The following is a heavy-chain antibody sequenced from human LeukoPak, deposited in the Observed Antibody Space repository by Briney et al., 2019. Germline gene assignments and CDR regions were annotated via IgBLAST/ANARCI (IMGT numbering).Heavy chain of an antibody. CDR1: GGSISSSSYY. V-gene: IGHV4-39*02. Sequence: SETLSLTCTVSGGSISSSSYYWGWIRQPPGKGLEWIGSIYYSGSTYYKSSLKSRVTVSVGTSKNQFSLKLSSVTAADTAVYYCARDPDSSFGAFGIWGQGTMVTVSS. D-gene: IGHD3-16*01. CDR2: IYYSGST. CDR3: ARDPDSSFGAFGI. J-gene: IGHJ3*02.